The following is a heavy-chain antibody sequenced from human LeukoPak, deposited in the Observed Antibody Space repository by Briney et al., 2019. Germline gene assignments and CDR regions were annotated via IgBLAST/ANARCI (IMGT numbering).Heavy chain of an antibody. D-gene: IGHD3-9*01. V-gene: IGHV3-15*01. CDR2: IKSKTDGGTT. J-gene: IGHJ4*02. CDR3: TPSSYYDILTGYYFPPATY. CDR1: GFTFSNAR. Sequence: PGGSLRLSCAASGFTFSNARMSWLRQATGKGLECVGRIKSKTDGGTTDYAAPVKGRFTISRDDSKNTLYLQMNSLKTEDTAVYYCTPSSYYDILTGYYFPPATYWGQETLVTVSS.